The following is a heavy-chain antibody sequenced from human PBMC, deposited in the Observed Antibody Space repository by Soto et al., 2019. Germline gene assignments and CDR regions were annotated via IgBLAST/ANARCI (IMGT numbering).Heavy chain of an antibody. CDR1: GFTVSSNY. Sequence: GGSLRLSCAASGFTVSSNYMSWVRQAPGKGLEWVSVIYSGGSTYYADSVKGRFTISRDNSKNTLYLQMNSLRAEDTAVYYCARGVRYYYYYMDVWGKGTTVTVSS. CDR2: IYSGGST. J-gene: IGHJ6*03. CDR3: ARGVRYYYYYMDV. V-gene: IGHV3-66*01.